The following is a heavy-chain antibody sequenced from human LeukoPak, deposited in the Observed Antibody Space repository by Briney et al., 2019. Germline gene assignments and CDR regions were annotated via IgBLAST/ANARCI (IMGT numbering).Heavy chain of an antibody. CDR3: ARFAVGATRALDY. J-gene: IGHJ4*02. CDR2: IKQDGNEK. CDR1: GFTFRTYW. D-gene: IGHD1-26*01. Sequence: AGGSLRLSCAASGFTFRTYWMIWLRQAPGKGLEWVANIKQDGNEKYYVDSVKGRFTISRDNAKNSLYLQMNSLRAEDTALYYCARFAVGATRALDYWGQGTLVTVSS. V-gene: IGHV3-7*03.